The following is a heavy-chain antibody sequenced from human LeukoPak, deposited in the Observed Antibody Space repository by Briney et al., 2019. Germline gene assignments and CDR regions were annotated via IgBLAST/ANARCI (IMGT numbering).Heavy chain of an antibody. CDR1: GASFSGYY. CDR3: ARFRAAAGLNYFDY. J-gene: IGHJ4*02. Sequence: SETLSLTCAVYGASFSGYYWSWIRQPPGKGLEWIGEINHSGSTNYNPSLKSRVTISVDTSKNQFSLKLSSVTAADTAVYYCARFRAAAGLNYFDYWGQGTLVTVSS. D-gene: IGHD6-13*01. CDR2: INHSGST. V-gene: IGHV4-34*01.